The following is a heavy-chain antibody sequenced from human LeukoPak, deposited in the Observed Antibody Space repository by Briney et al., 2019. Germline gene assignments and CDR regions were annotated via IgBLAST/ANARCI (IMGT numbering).Heavy chain of an antibody. CDR3: ARDARYCSGGSCCDY. CDR1: GFTFSSYS. CDR2: ISSSSSYI. Sequence: PGGSLRLSCAASGFTFSSYSMNWVRQAPGKGLEWVSSISSSSSYIYYADSVKGRFTISRDNAKNSLYLQVNSLRAEDTAVYYCARDARYCSGGSCCDYWGQGTLVTVSS. J-gene: IGHJ4*02. D-gene: IGHD2-15*01. V-gene: IGHV3-21*01.